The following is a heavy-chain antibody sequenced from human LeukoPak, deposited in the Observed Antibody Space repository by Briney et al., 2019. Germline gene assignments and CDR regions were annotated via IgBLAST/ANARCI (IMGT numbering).Heavy chain of an antibody. CDR3: AREPPYYGMDV. Sequence: PGGSLRLSCAASGFTFSSYAMHWVRQAPGKGLEWVAVISYDGSNKYYADSVKGRFTISRDNSKNTLYLQMNSLRAEDTAVYYCAREPPYYGMDVWGQGTTVTVSS. J-gene: IGHJ6*02. V-gene: IGHV3-30*04. CDR2: ISYDGSNK. CDR1: GFTFSSYA.